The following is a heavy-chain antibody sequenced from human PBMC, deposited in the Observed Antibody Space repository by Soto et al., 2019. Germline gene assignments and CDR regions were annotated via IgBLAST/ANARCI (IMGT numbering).Heavy chain of an antibody. CDR2: ISSNGGST. V-gene: IGHV3-64D*06. CDR3: VKGSDYDILTGYYRDYYYYGMDV. Sequence: PGGSLRLSCSASGFTFSSYAMHWVRQAPGKGLEYVSAISSNGGSTYYADSVKGRFTISRDNSKNTLYLQMSSLRAEDTAVYYCVKGSDYDILTGYYRDYYYYGMDVWGQGTTVTVSS. J-gene: IGHJ6*02. CDR1: GFTFSSYA. D-gene: IGHD3-9*01.